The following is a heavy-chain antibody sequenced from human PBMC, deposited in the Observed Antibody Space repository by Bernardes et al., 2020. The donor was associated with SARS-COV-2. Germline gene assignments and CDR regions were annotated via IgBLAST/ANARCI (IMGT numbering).Heavy chain of an antibody. D-gene: IGHD6-19*01. CDR3: ARESIRSTGRFDY. CDR1: GYTFTTYG. CDR2: ISPYKGYT. Sequence: AAVKVSCKASGYTFTTYGITWVRQAPGQGLEWMGWISPYKGYTKYAQKLQGRVTMTIDTSRSTTYMELRSLRSDDTAVYYCARESIRSTGRFDYWGQGTLVTVSS. J-gene: IGHJ4*02. V-gene: IGHV1-18*04.